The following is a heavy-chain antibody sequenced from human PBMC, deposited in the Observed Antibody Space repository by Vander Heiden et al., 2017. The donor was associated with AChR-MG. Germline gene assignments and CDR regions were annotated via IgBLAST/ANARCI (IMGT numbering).Heavy chain of an antibody. D-gene: IGHD1-26*01. V-gene: IGHV4-4*07. CDR1: GGPISSYY. Sequence: QVQLQESGPGLVKPSETLSLTRTVSGGPISSYYRSWIRRPAGKGLEWIGRIYTSGSTNYNPSLKSRVTMSVDTSKSQFSLKLSSVTAADTAVYYCARVAYSGSYYVDYWGQGTLVTVSS. J-gene: IGHJ4*02. CDR3: ARVAYSGSYYVDY. CDR2: IYTSGST.